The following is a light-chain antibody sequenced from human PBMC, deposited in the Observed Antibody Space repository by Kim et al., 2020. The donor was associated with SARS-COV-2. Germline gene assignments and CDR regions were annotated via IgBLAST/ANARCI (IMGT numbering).Light chain of an antibody. V-gene: IGLV3-1*01. Sequence: VSPGQTASITCSGDKLGNKYACWYQQKPGQSPVLVIYQDSKRPSGIPERFSGSNSGNTATLTISGTQAMDEADYYCQAWDSSTAVFGGGTKLTVL. J-gene: IGLJ3*02. CDR3: QAWDSSTAV. CDR1: KLGNKY. CDR2: QDS.